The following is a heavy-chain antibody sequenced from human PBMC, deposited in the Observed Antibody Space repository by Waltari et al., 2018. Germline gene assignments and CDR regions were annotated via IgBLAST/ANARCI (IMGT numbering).Heavy chain of an antibody. J-gene: IGHJ6*04. CDR3: ARGYVGASMDV. D-gene: IGHD1-26*01. CDR1: RGSISSGSYH. Sequence: QVQLQESGTGMVKPSQTPHLTCTGSRGSISSGSYHWSWIRQHAGKGLVRYGLLWIRRPAGKGLEWIGRIYTSGSTHYNPSLKSRVTISVDTSKNQFSLKLSSVTAADTAVYYCARGYVGASMDVWGKGTTVTVSS. V-gene: IGHV4-61*02. CDR2: IYTSGST.